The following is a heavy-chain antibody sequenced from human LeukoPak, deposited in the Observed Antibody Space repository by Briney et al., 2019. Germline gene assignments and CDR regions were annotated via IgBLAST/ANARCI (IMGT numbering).Heavy chain of an antibody. Sequence: ASVKVSCKASGYTFTGYYMHWVRQAPGQGLEWMGIINPSGGSTSYAQKFQGRVTMTRDTSTSTVYMELSSLRSEDTAVYYCARERVNYYYGSGSYYGYWGQGTLVTVSS. J-gene: IGHJ4*02. CDR1: GYTFTGYY. V-gene: IGHV1-46*01. D-gene: IGHD3-10*01. CDR3: ARERVNYYYGSGSYYGY. CDR2: INPSGGST.